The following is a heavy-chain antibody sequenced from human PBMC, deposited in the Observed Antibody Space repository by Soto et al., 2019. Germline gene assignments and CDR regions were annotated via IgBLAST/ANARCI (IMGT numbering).Heavy chain of an antibody. CDR3: AHLTITYGGVVGDESFDV. CDR2: IYWDDDR. D-gene: IGHD3-16*02. J-gene: IGHJ3*01. Sequence: QITLKESGPTEVKPTETLALTCTFSGFLLATKGVGVGWVRQPPGGALEWIAVIYWDDDRRYNPSLEARLRITKDTSNNQVVLTMTDMDFVDTATFYCAHLTITYGGVVGDESFDVWGQGAVVTVSS. CDR1: GFLLATKGVG. V-gene: IGHV2-5*02.